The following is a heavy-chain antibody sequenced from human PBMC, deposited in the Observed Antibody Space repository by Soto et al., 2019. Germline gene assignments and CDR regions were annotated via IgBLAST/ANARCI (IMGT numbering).Heavy chain of an antibody. CDR1: GYTLTELS. J-gene: IGHJ3*02. CDR3: ATDKSITIFGVVPESAFDI. Sequence: ASVKVSCKVSGYTLTELSMHWVRQAPGKGLEWMGGFDPEDGETIYAQKFQGRVTMTEDTSTDTAYMELSSLRSEDTAVYYCATDKSITIFGVVPESAFDIWGQGTMVTVSS. CDR2: FDPEDGET. D-gene: IGHD3-3*01. V-gene: IGHV1-24*01.